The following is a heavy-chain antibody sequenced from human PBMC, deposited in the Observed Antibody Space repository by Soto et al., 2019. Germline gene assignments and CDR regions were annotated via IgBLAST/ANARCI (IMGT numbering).Heavy chain of an antibody. CDR3: ARVGQDYDDGMDV. V-gene: IGHV3-11*01. CDR1: GFPFGDYY. Sequence: QVQLVESGGGLVKTGGSLRLSCTASGFPFGDYYMTWIRQAPGQGLQWVSYISSTTGTIYYADSVRGRFTSSRDNAKNSLGLQRNSLRAEDTAVYYCARVGQDYDDGMDVWGQGTTVTVSS. CDR2: ISSTTGTI. J-gene: IGHJ6*02.